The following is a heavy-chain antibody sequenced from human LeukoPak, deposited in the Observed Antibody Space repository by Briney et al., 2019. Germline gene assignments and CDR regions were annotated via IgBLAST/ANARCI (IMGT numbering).Heavy chain of an antibody. D-gene: IGHD6-13*01. J-gene: IGHJ6*02. CDR1: GFTFSSYG. CDR2: ISYDGSNK. Sequence: GRSLRLSCAASGFTFSSYGMHWVRRAPGKGLEWVAVISYDGSNKYYADSVKGRFTISRDNSKNTLYLQMNSLRAEDTAVYYCAKGLGSSWYVDYYYYYGMDVWGQGTTVTVSS. V-gene: IGHV3-30*18. CDR3: AKGLGSSWYVDYYYYYGMDV.